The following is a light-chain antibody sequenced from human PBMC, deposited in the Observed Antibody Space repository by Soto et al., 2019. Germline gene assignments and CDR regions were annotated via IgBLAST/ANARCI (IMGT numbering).Light chain of an antibody. J-gene: IGKJ1*01. Sequence: VWPQYPATLSFSPGERATVSCRASQSVSSSYLAWYQQKLGQAPRLLIYDASSRAIGIPDRFSGSGSGTDFTLTISRLEPEDFAVYYCQQYGSSPRPFGQGTKVAIK. V-gene: IGKV3-20*01. CDR1: QSVSSSY. CDR2: DAS. CDR3: QQYGSSPRP.